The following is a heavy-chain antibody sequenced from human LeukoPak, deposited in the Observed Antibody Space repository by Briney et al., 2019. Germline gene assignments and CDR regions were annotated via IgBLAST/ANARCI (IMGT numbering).Heavy chain of an antibody. J-gene: IGHJ4*02. V-gene: IGHV3-66*01. Sequence: PGGFLRLSCAASGFSVNHNYMGWVRQAPGKGLEWVSIIYIGGTIYYADSVKGRFTISRDNSMNTVYLEMNSLRAEDTAVYYCARDGEDHYYDYWGQGTLVTVST. CDR2: IYIGGTI. CDR3: ARDGEDHYYDY. D-gene: IGHD7-27*01. CDR1: GFSVNHNY.